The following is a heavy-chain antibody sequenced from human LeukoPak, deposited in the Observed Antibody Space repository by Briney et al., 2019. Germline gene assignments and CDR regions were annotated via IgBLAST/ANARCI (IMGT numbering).Heavy chain of an antibody. CDR2: IYYSGST. CDR3: ARTITMVRGVIDY. V-gene: IGHV4-39*07. Sequence: SETLSLTCTVSGGSISSSSCYWGWIRQPPGKGLEWIGSIYYSGSTYYNPSLKSRVTISVDTSKNQFSLKLSSVTAADTAVYYCARTITMVRGVIDYWGQGTLVTVSS. CDR1: GGSISSSSCY. J-gene: IGHJ4*02. D-gene: IGHD3-10*01.